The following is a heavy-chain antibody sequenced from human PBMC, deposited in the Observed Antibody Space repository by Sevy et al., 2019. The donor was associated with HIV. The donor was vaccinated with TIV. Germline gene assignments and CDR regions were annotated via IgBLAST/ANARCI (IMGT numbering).Heavy chain of an antibody. V-gene: IGHV3-21*06. CDR1: GFTFSDYY. J-gene: IGHJ4*02. D-gene: IGHD2-2*01. CDR3: ARDGGCSSTSCLLYFDS. Sequence: GGSLRLSCAASGFTFSDYYMNWVRQAPGKGLEWVSSISGRSSYIHHADSVRGRFTISRDNAKNSLYLQMNSLRADDTAVYFCARDGGCSSTSCLLYFDSWGQGALVTVSS. CDR2: ISGRSSYI.